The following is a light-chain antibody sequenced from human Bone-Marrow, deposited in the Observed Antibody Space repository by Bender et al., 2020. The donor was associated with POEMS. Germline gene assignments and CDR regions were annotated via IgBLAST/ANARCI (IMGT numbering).Light chain of an antibody. CDR2: DVN. CDR3: CSYAGTDTLYV. J-gene: IGLJ1*01. V-gene: IGLV2-11*01. CDR1: SSDVSKYKY. Sequence: QSALTQPRSVSGSPGQSVTISCTGTSSDVSKYKYVSWYQHHPGKAPKLMISDVNKRPSEVPDRFSGSKSGNTASLTISGLQADDEADYYCCSYAGTDTLYVFGTGTKVTVL.